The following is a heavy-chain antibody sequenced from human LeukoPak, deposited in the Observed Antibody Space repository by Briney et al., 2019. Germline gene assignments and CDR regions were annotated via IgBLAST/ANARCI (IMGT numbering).Heavy chain of an antibody. D-gene: IGHD3-3*01. Sequence: GGSLRLSCAASGFTFSSYSMNWFRQAPGKGLEWVSSISSSSSYIYYADSVKGRYTISRDNAKNSLYMQMNSLRAEDTAVYYCARDGYDFWSGYSPLILPDAFDIWGQGTMVTVSS. V-gene: IGHV3-21*01. CDR3: ARDGYDFWSGYSPLILPDAFDI. J-gene: IGHJ3*02. CDR1: GFTFSSYS. CDR2: ISSSSSYI.